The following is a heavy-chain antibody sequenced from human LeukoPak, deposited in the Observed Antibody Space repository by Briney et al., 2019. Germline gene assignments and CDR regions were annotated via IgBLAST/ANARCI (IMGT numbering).Heavy chain of an antibody. Sequence: GGSLRLSCAASGFTFSNYWMHWVRQRPGEGLMWVSRIFTDGSRPTYADSVKGRLTISRDNAKNTLYLQMNGLRDDDTAIYYCVRGGLGSCSGGRCHGNFEYWGQGTLVTVSS. D-gene: IGHD3/OR15-3a*01. CDR2: IFTDGSRP. J-gene: IGHJ4*02. CDR3: VRGGLGSCSGGRCHGNFEY. V-gene: IGHV3-74*01. CDR1: GFTFSNYW.